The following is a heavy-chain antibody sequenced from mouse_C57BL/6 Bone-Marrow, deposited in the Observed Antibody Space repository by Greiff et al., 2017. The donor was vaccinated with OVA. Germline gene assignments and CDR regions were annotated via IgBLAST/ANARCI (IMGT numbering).Heavy chain of an antibody. J-gene: IGHJ3*01. CDR1: GYTFTSYG. CDR3: ARRLDY. CDR2: IYPRSGNT. D-gene: IGHD1-2*01. Sequence: QVQLKESGAELARPGASVKLSCKASGYTFTSYGISWVKQRTGQGLEWIGEIYPRSGNTYYNEKFKGKATLNADKSSSTAYMELSSLTSEDSAVYYCARRLDYWGQGTRVTVSA. V-gene: IGHV1-81*01.